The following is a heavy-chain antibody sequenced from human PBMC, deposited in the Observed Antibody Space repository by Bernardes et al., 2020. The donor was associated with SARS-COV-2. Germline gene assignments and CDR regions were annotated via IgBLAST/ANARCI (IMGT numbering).Heavy chain of an antibody. D-gene: IGHD2-15*01. V-gene: IGHV1-2*04. Sequence: ASVKVSCKASGYTFTGYYMHWVRQAPGQGLEWMGWIKPNSGGTNYAQKFQGWVTMTRDTSISTAYMELSRLRSDDTAVYYCARDAYCSGGSCYPYYYYGMDVWGQGTTVTVSS. CDR3: ARDAYCSGGSCYPYYYYGMDV. CDR2: IKPNSGGT. J-gene: IGHJ6*02. CDR1: GYTFTGYY.